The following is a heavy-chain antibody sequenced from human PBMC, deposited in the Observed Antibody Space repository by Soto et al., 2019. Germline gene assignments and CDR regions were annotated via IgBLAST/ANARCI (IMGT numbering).Heavy chain of an antibody. CDR1: GYIVTRSG. V-gene: IGHV1-18*01. J-gene: IGHJ3*01. Sequence: QVQLVQSGAEVKRPGATVKVSCKASGYIVTRSGINWLRQAPGQGLEWMGCISEYGDSNYSEKLQDRVSLTTDTYTNTAYMELRSLGSDDTSVYYCARGGGAYDVWGQGTRITVSS. CDR2: ISEYGDS. CDR3: ARGGGAYDV.